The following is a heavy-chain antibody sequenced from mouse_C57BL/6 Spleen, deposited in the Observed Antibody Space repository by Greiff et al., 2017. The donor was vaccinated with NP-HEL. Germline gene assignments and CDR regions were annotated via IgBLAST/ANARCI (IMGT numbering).Heavy chain of an antibody. CDR3: ARHLDGPFAY. Sequence: EVQGVESGGDLVKPGGSLKLSCAASGFTFSSYGMSWVRQTPDKRLEWVATISSGGSYTYYPDSVKGRFTISRDNAKNTLYLQMSSLKSEDTAMYYCARHLDGPFAYWGQGTLVTVSA. J-gene: IGHJ3*01. D-gene: IGHD2-3*01. CDR1: GFTFSSYG. CDR2: ISSGGSYT. V-gene: IGHV5-6*01.